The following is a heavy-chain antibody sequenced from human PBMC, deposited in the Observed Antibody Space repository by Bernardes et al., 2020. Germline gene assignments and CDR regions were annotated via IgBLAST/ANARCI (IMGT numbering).Heavy chain of an antibody. CDR3: ARHPNYGGTGYFDY. J-gene: IGHJ4*02. CDR2: IYYSGST. D-gene: IGHD4-17*01. V-gene: IGHV4-39*01. Sequence: SETLSLTCTVSGGSISSSSYYWGWIRQPPGKGLEWIGSIYYSGSTYYNPSLKSRVTISVDTSKNQFSLKLSSVTAADTAVYYCARHPNYGGTGYFDYWGQGTLVTVSS. CDR1: GGSISSSSYY.